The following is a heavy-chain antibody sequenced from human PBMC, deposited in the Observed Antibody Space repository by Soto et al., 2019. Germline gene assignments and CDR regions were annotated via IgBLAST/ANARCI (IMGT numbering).Heavy chain of an antibody. CDR3: AGSHCFSSSCSYLDL. CDR2: IYYSGTI. D-gene: IGHD2-2*01. J-gene: IGHJ2*01. Sequence: QVQLQESGPGLVKPSQTLSLTCTVSGGSIDSDGSYWSWIRQSPGEGLEWLGYIYYSGTIYYNPSRNSRVSISLATSNTQFSLKLSSVTAACTSIYYCAGSHCFSSSCSYLDLWGRGTLVTVSS. CDR1: GGSIDSDGSY. V-gene: IGHV4-31*03.